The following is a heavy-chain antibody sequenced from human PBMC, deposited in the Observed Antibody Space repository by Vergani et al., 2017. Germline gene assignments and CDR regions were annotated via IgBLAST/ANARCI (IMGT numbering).Heavy chain of an antibody. CDR3: APFQRVRGIIITSGY. D-gene: IGHD3-10*01. V-gene: IGHV5-10-1*01. CDR2: IDPSDSYT. J-gene: IGHJ4*02. Sequence: EVQLVQSGAEVKKPGESLRISCKGSGYSFTSYWISWVRQMPGKGLEWMGRIDPSDSYTNYSPSFQGHVTISADKSISTAYLQWSSLKASDTAMYYCAPFQRVRGIIITSGYWGQGTLVTVSS. CDR1: GYSFTSYW.